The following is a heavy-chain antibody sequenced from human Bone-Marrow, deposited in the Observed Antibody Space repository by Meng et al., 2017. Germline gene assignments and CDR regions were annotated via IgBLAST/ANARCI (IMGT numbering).Heavy chain of an antibody. J-gene: IGHJ4*02. V-gene: IGHV3-33*01. D-gene: IGHD1-26*01. CDR3: THLREGWEWD. CDR2: IWYDGSNK. CDR1: GFTFSSYG. Sequence: GRRVESGGGVVQPGRSLRLSCAASGFTFSSYGMHWVRQAPGKGVEWVAVIWYDGSNKYYADSVKGRFTISRDNSKNTLYLQMNSLKTEDTAVYYCTHLREGWEWDWGQGTLVTASS.